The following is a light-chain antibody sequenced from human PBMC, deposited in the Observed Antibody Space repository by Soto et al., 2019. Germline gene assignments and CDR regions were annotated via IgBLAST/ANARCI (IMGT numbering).Light chain of an antibody. CDR3: QQYNSYPLN. CDR2: KAS. CDR1: QSISSW. J-gene: IGKJ4*01. V-gene: IGKV1-5*03. Sequence: DIQMTQSPSTLSASVGDRVTITCRASQSISSWLAWYHQKPGKAPKLLIYKASSLESGVPSRFSGSGSGTEFTLTISSLQPDVFATYYCQQYNSYPLNFGGGTKVEIK.